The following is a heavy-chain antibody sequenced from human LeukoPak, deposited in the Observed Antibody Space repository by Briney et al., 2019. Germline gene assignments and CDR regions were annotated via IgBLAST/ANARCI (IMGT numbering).Heavy chain of an antibody. V-gene: IGHV3-33*06. CDR1: GFTFSSYG. Sequence: GGSLRLSCAASGFTFSSYGMHWVRQAPGKGLEGLAVIWYDGSNKYYVDSVKGRFTISRDNYKTTLYLQMNSLRAEATAVYYCAKDPTSVGATVFDYWGQGTLVTVSS. J-gene: IGHJ4*02. CDR2: IWYDGSNK. D-gene: IGHD1-26*01. CDR3: AKDPTSVGATVFDY.